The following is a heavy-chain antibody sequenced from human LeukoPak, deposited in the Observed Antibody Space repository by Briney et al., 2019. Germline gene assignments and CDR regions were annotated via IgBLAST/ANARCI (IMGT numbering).Heavy chain of an antibody. CDR2: IYSGGST. Sequence: GGSLRLSCAASGFTVSSNYMSWVRQAPGKGLEWVSVIYSGGSTYYADSVKGRFTISRDNSKNTLYLQMNSLRAEDTAVYYCARGPLSDAFDIWGQGTMVTVSS. D-gene: IGHD3-3*02. V-gene: IGHV3-66*01. J-gene: IGHJ3*02. CDR1: GFTVSSNY. CDR3: ARGPLSDAFDI.